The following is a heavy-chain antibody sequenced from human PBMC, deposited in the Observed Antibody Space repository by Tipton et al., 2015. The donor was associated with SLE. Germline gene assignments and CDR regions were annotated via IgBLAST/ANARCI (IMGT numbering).Heavy chain of an antibody. CDR3: ARGSGTYYNDIDY. V-gene: IGHV1-8*01. J-gene: IGHJ4*02. CDR1: GYTFTSYD. D-gene: IGHD3-10*01. Sequence: QSGPEVKKPGASVKVSCKASGYTFTSYDINWVRQATGQGLEWMGWMNPNNGDTDYAQKFQGRVTMTRNTSISTAYTELSILRSEDTAVYYCARGSGTYYNDIDYWGQGTLVTVSS. CDR2: MNPNNGDT.